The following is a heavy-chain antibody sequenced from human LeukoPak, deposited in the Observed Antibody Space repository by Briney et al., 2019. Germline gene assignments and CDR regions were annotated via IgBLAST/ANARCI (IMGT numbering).Heavy chain of an antibody. CDR1: GFTFSSYW. J-gene: IGHJ4*02. D-gene: IGHD6-19*01. V-gene: IGHV3-7*01. CDR2: IKQDGSDK. CDR3: ASASDSSGWYRSNY. Sequence: GGSLRLSCAASGFTFSSYWMSWVRQAPGKGLEWVANIKQDGSDKYYVDSVKGRFTISRDNAKNSLYLQMYNLRADDTAVYFCASASDSSGWYRSNYWGQGTLVTVSS.